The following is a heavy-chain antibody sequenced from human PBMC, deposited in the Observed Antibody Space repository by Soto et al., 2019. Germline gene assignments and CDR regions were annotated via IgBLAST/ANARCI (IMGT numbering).Heavy chain of an antibody. V-gene: IGHV4-30-2*01. D-gene: IGHD3-22*01. CDR3: ARDNSWHYYDSSGYTRGWFDP. J-gene: IGHJ5*02. Sequence: PSETLSLTCAVSGGSISSGGYSWSWIRQPPGKGLEWIGYIYHSGSTYYNPSLKSRVTISVDRSKNQFSLKLSSVTAADTAVYYCARDNSWHYYDSSGYTRGWFDPWGQGTLVTVSS. CDR1: GGSISSGGYS. CDR2: IYHSGST.